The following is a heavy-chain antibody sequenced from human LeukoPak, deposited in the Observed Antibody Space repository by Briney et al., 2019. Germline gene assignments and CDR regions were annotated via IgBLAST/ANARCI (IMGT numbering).Heavy chain of an antibody. CDR1: GGSISSYY. CDR3: ATDNSSGWYDF. Sequence: SETLSLTCTVSGGSISSYYWGWIRQPPGKGLEWIGSMYYSGSTYYNPSLKSRVTISVDTSKNQFSLKLSSVTAADTAVYYCATDNSSGWYDFWGQGTLVTVSS. D-gene: IGHD6-19*01. J-gene: IGHJ4*02. CDR2: MYYSGST. V-gene: IGHV4-39*01.